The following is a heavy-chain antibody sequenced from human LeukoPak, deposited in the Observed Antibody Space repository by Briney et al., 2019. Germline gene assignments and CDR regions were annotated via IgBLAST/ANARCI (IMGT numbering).Heavy chain of an antibody. CDR2: MNPNSGNT. CDR1: GYTFTSYD. D-gene: IGHD6-13*01. J-gene: IGHJ5*02. Sequence: ASVKVSCKASGYTFTSYDINWVRQATGQGLEWMGWMNPNSGNTGYAQKFQGRVTMTRNTSISTAYMELSSLRSEDTAVYYCARRRAAAGKNWFDPWGQGTLVTVSS. CDR3: ARRRAAAGKNWFDP. V-gene: IGHV1-8*01.